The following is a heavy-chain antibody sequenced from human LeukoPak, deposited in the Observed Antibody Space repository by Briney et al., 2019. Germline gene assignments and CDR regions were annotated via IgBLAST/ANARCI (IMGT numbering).Heavy chain of an antibody. J-gene: IGHJ5*02. D-gene: IGHD3-10*01. V-gene: IGHV4-59*01. CDR1: GGSISSYY. CDR2: IYYSGST. Sequence: SETLSLTCTVSGGSISSYYWSWIRQPPGKGLEWIGYIYYSGSTNYNPSLKSRVTISVDTSKNQFSLKLSSVAAADTAVYYCARDMSDLTTMLRGVGRNWFDPWGQGTLVTVSS. CDR3: ARDMSDLTTMLRGVGRNWFDP.